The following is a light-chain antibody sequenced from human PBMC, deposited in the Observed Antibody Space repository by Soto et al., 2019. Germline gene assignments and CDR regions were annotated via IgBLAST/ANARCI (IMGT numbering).Light chain of an antibody. Sequence: EIVLTQSPGTLSLSPGGRATLSCRASQSVSSSYLAWYQQKPGQAPRLLIYGASSRATDIPDRFSGSGSGTDFTLTISRLEPEDVAVYYCQQYGSSPVTFGQGTKVEIK. CDR3: QQYGSSPVT. CDR1: QSVSSSY. V-gene: IGKV3-20*01. CDR2: GAS. J-gene: IGKJ1*01.